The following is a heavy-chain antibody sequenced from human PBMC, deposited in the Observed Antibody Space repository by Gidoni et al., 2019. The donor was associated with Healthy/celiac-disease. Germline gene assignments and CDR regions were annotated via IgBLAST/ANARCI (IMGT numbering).Heavy chain of an antibody. CDR2: ISGSGGST. J-gene: IGHJ6*03. CDR3: AKDAVPAANTYYYYYMDV. V-gene: IGHV3-23*01. CDR1: GFTFSSYA. Sequence: EVQLLESGGGLVQPGGSLRLSCAASGFTFSSYARSWVRQAPGKGLEWVSAISGSGGSTYYADSVKGRFTISRDNSKNTLYLQMNSLRAEDTAVYYCAKDAVPAANTYYYYYMDVWGKGTTVTVSS. D-gene: IGHD2-2*01.